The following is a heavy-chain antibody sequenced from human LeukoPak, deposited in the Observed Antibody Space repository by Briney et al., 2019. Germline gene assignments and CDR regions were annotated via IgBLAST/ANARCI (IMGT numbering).Heavy chain of an antibody. CDR1: GGTFSSYA. J-gene: IGHJ4*02. V-gene: IGHV1-69*05. CDR3: ARDSVGYCSSTSCYYFDY. CDR2: IIPIFGTA. Sequence: GASVKVSCKASGGTFSSYAISWVRQAPGQGLEWMGGIIPIFGTANYAQKFQGRVTITTDESTSTAYMELSSLRSEDTAVYYCARDSVGYCSSTSCYYFDYWGQGTLVTVSS. D-gene: IGHD2-2*01.